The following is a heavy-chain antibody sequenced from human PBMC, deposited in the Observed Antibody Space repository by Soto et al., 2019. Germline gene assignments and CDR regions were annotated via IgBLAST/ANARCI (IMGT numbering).Heavy chain of an antibody. J-gene: IGHJ6*02. CDR3: ARTSLGYGSGSSNMDV. D-gene: IGHD3-10*01. Sequence: PSETLSLTCTVSGGSISSGDYCWSWSRQPAGKGLEWIGYIYYSGSTYYNPSLKSRVTISVDTSKNQFSLKLSSVTAADTAVYYCARTSLGYGSGSSNMDVWGQGTTVTVS. CDR1: GGSISSGDYC. CDR2: IYYSGST. V-gene: IGHV4-30-4*01.